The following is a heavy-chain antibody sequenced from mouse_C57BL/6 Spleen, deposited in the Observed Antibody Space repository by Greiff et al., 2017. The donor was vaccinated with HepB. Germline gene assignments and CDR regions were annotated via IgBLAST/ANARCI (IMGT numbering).Heavy chain of an antibody. V-gene: IGHV14-4*01. J-gene: IGHJ2*01. Sequence: EVKLMESGAELVRPGASVKLSCTASGFNIKDDYMHWVKQRPEQGLEWIGWIDPENGDTEYASKFQGKATITADTSSNTAYLQLSSLTSEDTAVYYCTTEDDYGYWGQGTTLTVSS. CDR2: IDPENGDT. CDR1: GFNIKDDY. D-gene: IGHD2-4*01. CDR3: TTEDDYGY.